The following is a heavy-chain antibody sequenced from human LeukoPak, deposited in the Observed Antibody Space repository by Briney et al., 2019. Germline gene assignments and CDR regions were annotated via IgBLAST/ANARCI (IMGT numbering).Heavy chain of an antibody. CDR1: GFTFSNYE. V-gene: IGHV3-48*03. CDR3: AAVIDY. CDR2: ISNSGNTK. Sequence: GGSLRLSCAASGFTFSNYEMNWIRQAPGKGLEWISYISNSGNTKYYADSVKGRFSISRDNANNSVYLQMNNLRAEDTAVYYCAAVIDYWGQGTLVTVSS. J-gene: IGHJ4*02.